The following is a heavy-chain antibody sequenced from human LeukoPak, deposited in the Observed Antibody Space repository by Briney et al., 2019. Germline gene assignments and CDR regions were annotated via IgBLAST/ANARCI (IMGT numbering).Heavy chain of an antibody. CDR1: GFTFSSYA. D-gene: IGHD1-26*01. Sequence: GRSLRLSCAASGFTFSSYAMSWVRQAPGKGLEWVSSISGSGGSTNSADSVKGRFTISRDNSKNTLYLQMNSLRAEDTAVYYCAKDDRPIVGATGYFDYWGQGTLVTVSS. J-gene: IGHJ4*02. CDR2: ISGSGGST. CDR3: AKDDRPIVGATGYFDY. V-gene: IGHV3-23*01.